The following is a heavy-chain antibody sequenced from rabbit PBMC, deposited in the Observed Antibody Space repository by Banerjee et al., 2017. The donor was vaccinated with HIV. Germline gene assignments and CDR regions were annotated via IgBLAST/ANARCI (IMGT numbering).Heavy chain of an antibody. D-gene: IGHD4-1*01. CDR3: ARDLAGVIGWNFNL. Sequence: QEQLEESGGDLVKPEGSLTLTCKASGLDFSSSYWICWVRQAPGKGPEWIACIDTGTSGSTYYASWAKGRFTISKTSSSTVTLQMTSLTAADTASYFCARDLAGVIGWNFNLWGPGTLVTVS. CDR2: IDTGTSGST. J-gene: IGHJ4*01. CDR1: GLDFSSSYW. V-gene: IGHV1S45*01.